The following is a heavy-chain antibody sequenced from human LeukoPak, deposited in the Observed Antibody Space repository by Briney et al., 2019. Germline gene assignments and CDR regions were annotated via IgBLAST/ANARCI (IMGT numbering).Heavy chain of an antibody. CDR2: INPNSGGT. Sequence: ASVKVSCKASGYTFTGYYMHWVRQAPGQGLEWMGRINPNSGGTNYAQKFQGRVTMTRDTSISTAYMELSRLRSDDTAVYYCARSVTTDYYFDYWGQGTLVTVSS. D-gene: IGHD4-17*01. CDR3: ARSVTTDYYFDY. V-gene: IGHV1-2*02. J-gene: IGHJ4*02. CDR1: GYTFTGYY.